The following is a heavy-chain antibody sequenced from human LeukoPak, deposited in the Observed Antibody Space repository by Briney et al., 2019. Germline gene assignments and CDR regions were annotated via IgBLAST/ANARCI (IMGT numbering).Heavy chain of an antibody. Sequence: SETLSLTCTVSGGSISSYYWSWIRQPPGKGLEWIGYIYCSGSTNYNPSLKSRVTISVDTSKNQFSLKLSSVTAADTAVYYCARVYSYDAFDIWGQGTMVTVSS. D-gene: IGHD5-18*01. CDR2: IYCSGST. V-gene: IGHV4-59*01. J-gene: IGHJ3*02. CDR3: ARVYSYDAFDI. CDR1: GGSISSYY.